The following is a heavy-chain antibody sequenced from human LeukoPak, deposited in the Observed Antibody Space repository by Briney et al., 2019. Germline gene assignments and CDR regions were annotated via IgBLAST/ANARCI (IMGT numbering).Heavy chain of an antibody. D-gene: IGHD3-16*01. V-gene: IGHV3-15*01. CDR2: IKSRTDGETT. CDR1: GFTFSSVW. CDR3: TTVHGAGPVNFDY. J-gene: IGHJ4*02. Sequence: GGSLRLSCTASGFTFSSVWMTWVRQAPGKGLEWVGRIKSRTDGETTDYTAPVKGRFSISRDDSENTLYLQMSSLKNEDTAVYFCTTVHGAGPVNFDYWGQGSLVTVSS.